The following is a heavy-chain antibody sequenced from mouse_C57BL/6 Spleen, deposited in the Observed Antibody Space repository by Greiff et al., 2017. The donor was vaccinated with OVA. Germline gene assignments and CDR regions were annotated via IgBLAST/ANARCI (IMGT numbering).Heavy chain of an antibody. CDR1: GYSITSDY. CDR2: ISYSGSN. V-gene: IGHV3-8*01. D-gene: IGHD1-1*02. Sequence: EVQLQQSGPGLAKPSQSLSLTCSVTGYSITSDYWYWIRKFPGNKLEYMGYISYSGSNYYNPSPKSRISITRDTSKNQYYLQLNSVTTEDTATYCCASSDGWVLGYWGQGALVAVSA. CDR3: ASSDGWVLGY. J-gene: IGHJ3*01.